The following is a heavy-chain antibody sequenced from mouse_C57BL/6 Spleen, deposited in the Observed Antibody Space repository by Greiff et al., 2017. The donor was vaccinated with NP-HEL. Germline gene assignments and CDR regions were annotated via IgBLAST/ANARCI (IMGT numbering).Heavy chain of an antibody. CDR3: VYYYGSSPFAY. CDR1: GYTFTSYW. V-gene: IGHV1-64*01. CDR2: IHPNSGST. Sequence: QVQLQQPGAELVKPGASVKLSCKASGYTFTSYWMHWVKQRPGQGLEWIGMIHPNSGSTNYNEKFKSKATLTVDKSSSTAYMQLSSLTSEDSAVYYCVYYYGSSPFAYWGQGTLVTVSA. D-gene: IGHD1-1*01. J-gene: IGHJ3*01.